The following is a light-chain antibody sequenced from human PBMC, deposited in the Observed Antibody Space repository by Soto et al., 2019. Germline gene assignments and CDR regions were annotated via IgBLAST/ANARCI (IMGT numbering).Light chain of an antibody. CDR3: QQYHDWPRT. J-gene: IGKJ1*01. CDR1: LTVSSH. Sequence: EIVMTQSPATLSVSPGESFTLSCRASLTVSSHLAWYQQKPGQAPRLLIYDTSTRATGVPARFSGSGSGTEFSLTISSLEPEDFAVYYCQQYHDWPRTFGQGTTVDIK. V-gene: IGKV3-15*01. CDR2: DTS.